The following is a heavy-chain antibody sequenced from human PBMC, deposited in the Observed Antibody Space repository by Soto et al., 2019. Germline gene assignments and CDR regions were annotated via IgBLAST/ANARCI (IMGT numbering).Heavy chain of an antibody. CDR1: GVTVSSNY. CDR3: AKEYYYDSSGYYSPMDY. CDR2: IYSGGST. Sequence: GGSLRLSCAASGVTVSSNYMSWVRQAPGKGLEWVSVIYSGGSTYYADSVKGRFTISRDNSKNTLYLQMNSLRAEDTAVYYCAKEYYYDSSGYYSPMDYWGQGTLVTVSS. J-gene: IGHJ4*02. V-gene: IGHV3-66*01. D-gene: IGHD3-22*01.